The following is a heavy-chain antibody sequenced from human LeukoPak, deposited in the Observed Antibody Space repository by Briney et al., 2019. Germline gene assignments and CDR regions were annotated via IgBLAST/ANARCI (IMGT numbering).Heavy chain of an antibody. Sequence: GGSLRLSCAASGFTFTNTWMSWVRQAPGKGLEWVGRIKSKTDGGTTDYAAPVKDRFTVSRDDSKDTLYLQMSGLKAEDTAAYYCTTNAGSYGIDVWGQGTMVTVSS. CDR1: GFTFTNTW. J-gene: IGHJ3*01. D-gene: IGHD1-26*01. V-gene: IGHV3-15*01. CDR2: IKSKTDGGTT. CDR3: TTNAGSYGIDV.